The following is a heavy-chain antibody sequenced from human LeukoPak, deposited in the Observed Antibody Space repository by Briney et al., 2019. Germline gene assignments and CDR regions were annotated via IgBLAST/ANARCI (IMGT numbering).Heavy chain of an antibody. CDR3: AREVLVSNWLDP. V-gene: IGHV4-31*03. CDR2: IDYSGSS. Sequence: PSETLSLTCKVSGESLSSSGYYWSWVRQHPGKGLEWIGSIDYSGSSHYNPSLKSRVIISEDTSNNQFSLRLSSVTAADTAVYVCAREVLVSNWLDPWGQGAPVTVSS. CDR1: GESLSSSGYY. D-gene: IGHD3-3*01. J-gene: IGHJ5*02.